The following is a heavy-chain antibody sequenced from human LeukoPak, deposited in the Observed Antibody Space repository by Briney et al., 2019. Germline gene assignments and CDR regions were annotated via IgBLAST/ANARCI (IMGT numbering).Heavy chain of an antibody. CDR3: ARTGAAYYYMDV. CDR2: IYTSGST. Sequence: SETLSLTCTVSGGSISSDYWSWIRQPDGKGLEWIGRIYTSGSTNYNPSLKSRVSMSVDTSTNQFSLKLSSVTAADTAVYYCARTGAAYYYMDVWGKGTTVTISS. V-gene: IGHV4-4*07. D-gene: IGHD7-27*01. J-gene: IGHJ6*03. CDR1: GGSISSDY.